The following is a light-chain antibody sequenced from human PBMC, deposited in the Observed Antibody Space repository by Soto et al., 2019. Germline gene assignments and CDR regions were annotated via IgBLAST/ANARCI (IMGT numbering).Light chain of an antibody. CDR3: LQDYKYPWT. Sequence: AIQMTQSPSSLSASVGDRVTITCRASQGIRNDLGWYQQKPGKAPKLLIYGASNLQSGVPSRFSGSESGTDFTLTISSLQPEDFSTYYCLQDYKYPWTFGQGTKVEI. CDR1: QGIRND. J-gene: IGKJ1*01. CDR2: GAS. V-gene: IGKV1-6*01.